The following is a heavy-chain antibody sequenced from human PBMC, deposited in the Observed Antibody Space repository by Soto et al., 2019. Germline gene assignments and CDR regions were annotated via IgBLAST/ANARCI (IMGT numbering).Heavy chain of an antibody. CDR3: ARVGYYDSSGYFDY. CDR2: IWYDGSNK. V-gene: IGHV3-33*01. CDR1: GFTFSSYG. J-gene: IGHJ4*02. Sequence: QVQLVESGGGVVQPGRSLRLSCAASGFTFSSYGMHWVRQAPGKGLEWVAVIWYDGSNKYYADYVKGRFTISRDNCKNTLYLQMNSLRAQDTAVYYCARVGYYDSSGYFDYWGQGTLVTVSS. D-gene: IGHD3-22*01.